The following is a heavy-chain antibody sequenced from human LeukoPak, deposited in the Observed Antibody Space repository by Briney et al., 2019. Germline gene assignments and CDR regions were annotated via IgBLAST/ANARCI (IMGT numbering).Heavy chain of an antibody. CDR2: IWYDGSNK. Sequence: GGSLRLSCAASGFTFSSYGMHWVRQAPGKGLEWVAVIWYDGSNKYYADSVKGRFTISRGNSKNTLYLQMNSLRAEDTAVYYCAKVNLRLYYYYGMDVWGQGTTVTVSS. V-gene: IGHV3-30*02. CDR3: AKVNLRLYYYYGMDV. CDR1: GFTFSSYG. D-gene: IGHD6-25*01. J-gene: IGHJ6*02.